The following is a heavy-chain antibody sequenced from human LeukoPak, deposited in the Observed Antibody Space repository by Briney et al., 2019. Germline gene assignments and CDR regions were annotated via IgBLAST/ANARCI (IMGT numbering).Heavy chain of an antibody. CDR1: GFTFSSYA. Sequence: PGRSLRLSCAASGFTFSSYAMHWVRQAPGKGLEWVAVISYDGSNKYYADSVKGRFTISRDNSKNTLYLQMNSLRAEDTAVYYCAKEGRYCSSTSCYTPEYFQHWGQGTLVTVSS. V-gene: IGHV3-30-3*01. CDR3: AKEGRYCSSTSCYTPEYFQH. D-gene: IGHD2-2*01. CDR2: ISYDGSNK. J-gene: IGHJ1*01.